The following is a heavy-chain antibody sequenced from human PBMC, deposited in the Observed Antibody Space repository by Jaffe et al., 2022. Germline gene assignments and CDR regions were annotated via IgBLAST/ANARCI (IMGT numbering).Heavy chain of an antibody. V-gene: IGHV3-7*01. CDR1: GFTFSTYW. Sequence: EVLLVESGGGLVQPGGSLTLSCAASGFTFSTYWMTWVRQAPGKGLEWVANIRKDGSQTHYVDSVKGRFTISRDNAKNALYLEMHSLRDEDTALYYCARDLSPGYDGNWYDVFDYWGQGILVTVSS. J-gene: IGHJ4*02. CDR2: IRKDGSQT. CDR3: ARDLSPGYDGNWYDVFDY. D-gene: IGHD6-13*01.